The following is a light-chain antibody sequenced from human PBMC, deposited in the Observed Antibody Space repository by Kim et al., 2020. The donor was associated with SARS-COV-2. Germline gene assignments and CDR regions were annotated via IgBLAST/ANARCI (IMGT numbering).Light chain of an antibody. CDR2: GAS. V-gene: IGKV3-15*01. CDR1: QSVSNN. Sequence: SPGESATRSCRASQSVSNNLAWYQHKAGQAPRLLIYGASTRATGIPVRFSGSGSGTEFILTISSLQSEDFAVYYCQQYNQWPPEYTFGQGTKLEIK. CDR3: QQYNQWPPEYT. J-gene: IGKJ2*01.